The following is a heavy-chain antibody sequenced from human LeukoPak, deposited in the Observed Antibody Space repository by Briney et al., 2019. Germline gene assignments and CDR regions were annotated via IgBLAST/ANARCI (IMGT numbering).Heavy chain of an antibody. CDR1: GYNFTGYY. CDR2: INPNTGGT. J-gene: IGHJ6*03. V-gene: IGHV1-2*02. Sequence: ASVKVSCKASGYNFTGYYLHWVRQAPGQGLEWMGWINPNTGGTNYAQKFQGRVTMTRDTSISTAYMELSRLRSDNTAVYYCARFYSGYGNYYYYMDVWGKGTTVTVSS. D-gene: IGHD5-12*01. CDR3: ARFYSGYGNYYYYMDV.